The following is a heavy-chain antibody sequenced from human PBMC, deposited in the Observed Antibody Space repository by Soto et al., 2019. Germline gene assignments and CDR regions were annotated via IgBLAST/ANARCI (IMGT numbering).Heavy chain of an antibody. Sequence: GGSMRLSCAASGFTFSSYSMNWVRQAPGKGLERVSYISSSSSTIYYADSVKGRFTISRDNAKNSLYLQMNSLRDEDTAVYYCAREQIYDFWSGYYSDNYYYGMDVWGQGTTVTVSS. J-gene: IGHJ6*02. V-gene: IGHV3-48*02. CDR1: GFTFSSYS. CDR3: AREQIYDFWSGYYSDNYYYGMDV. D-gene: IGHD3-3*01. CDR2: ISSSSSTI.